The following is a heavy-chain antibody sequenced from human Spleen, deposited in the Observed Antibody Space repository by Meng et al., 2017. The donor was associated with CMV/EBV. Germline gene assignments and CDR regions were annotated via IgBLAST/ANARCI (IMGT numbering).Heavy chain of an antibody. Sequence: SGGSVTSASHYWAWIRQPPGKGLEWIGYIYYSGFFSYNPSLKSRVTISMDKSTNQFSLKLASVTAADTAVYFCARLFIAARPYYVDSWGQGSLVTVSS. V-gene: IGHV4-61*07. CDR2: IYYSGFF. J-gene: IGHJ4*02. CDR3: ARLFIAARPYYVDS. D-gene: IGHD6-6*01. CDR1: GGSVTSASHY.